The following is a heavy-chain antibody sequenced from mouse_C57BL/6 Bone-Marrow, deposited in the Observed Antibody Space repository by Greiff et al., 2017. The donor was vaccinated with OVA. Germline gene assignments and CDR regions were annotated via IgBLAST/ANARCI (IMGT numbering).Heavy chain of an antibody. Sequence: VQLQQPGAELVKPGASVKLSCKASGYTFTSYWMQWVKQRPGQGLEWIGEIDPSDSYTNYNQKFKGKATLTVDTSSSPAYMQLSSLTSEDAAVYYCANEGGIGIHHGDFDFGVTGTTVTVSS. J-gene: IGHJ1*03. CDR3: ANEGGIGIHHGDFDF. V-gene: IGHV1-50*01. CDR2: IDPSDSYT. D-gene: IGHD2-14*01. CDR1: GYTFTSYW.